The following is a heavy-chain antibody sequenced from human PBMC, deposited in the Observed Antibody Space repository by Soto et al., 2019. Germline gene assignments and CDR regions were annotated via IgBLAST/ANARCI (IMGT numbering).Heavy chain of an antibody. CDR3: ARADVVVVAAPFDY. V-gene: IGHV1-18*01. CDR1: GYTFTSYG. J-gene: IGHJ4*02. D-gene: IGHD2-15*01. Sequence: ASVKVSCKASGYTFTSYGISWVRQAPGQGLEWMGWISAYNGNTNYAQKLQGRVTMTTDTSTSTAYMKLRSLRSDDTAVYYCARADVVVVAAPFDYWGQGTLVTVSS. CDR2: ISAYNGNT.